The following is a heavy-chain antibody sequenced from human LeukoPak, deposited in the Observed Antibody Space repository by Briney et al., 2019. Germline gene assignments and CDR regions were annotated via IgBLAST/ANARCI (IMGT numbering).Heavy chain of an antibody. CDR3: ARDQSITMVRGITRAPPKY. CDR2: ISSSSSYI. J-gene: IGHJ4*02. CDR1: GFTFSSYS. D-gene: IGHD3-10*01. Sequence: GGSLRLSCAASGFTFSSYSMNWVRQAPGKGLEWVSSISSSSSYIYCADSVKGRFTISRDNAKNSLYLQMNSLRAEDTAVYYCARDQSITMVRGITRAPPKYWGQGTLVTVSS. V-gene: IGHV3-21*01.